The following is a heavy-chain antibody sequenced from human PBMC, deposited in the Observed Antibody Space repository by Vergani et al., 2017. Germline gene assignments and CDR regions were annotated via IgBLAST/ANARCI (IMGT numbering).Heavy chain of an antibody. CDR3: ARARYCSSTSCYRGSSWFRDYFDY. CDR2: INHSGNN. J-gene: IGHJ4*02. CDR1: GGSFNAYY. Sequence: QVQLQQWGAGLLKPSETLSLTCAVYGGSFNAYYWNWIRQPPGKGLEWIGEINHSGNNNYNPSLKSRVTMSVHTSKNQFSLKLRSVTAADTAVYFCARARYCSSTSCYRGSSWFRDYFDYWGQGTLVTVSS. D-gene: IGHD2-2*02. V-gene: IGHV4-34*01.